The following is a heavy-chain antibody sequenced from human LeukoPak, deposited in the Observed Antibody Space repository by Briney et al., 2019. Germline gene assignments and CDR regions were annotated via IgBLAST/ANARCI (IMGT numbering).Heavy chain of an antibody. D-gene: IGHD3-10*01. V-gene: IGHV4-34*01. J-gene: IGHJ4*02. CDR2: INHSGST. CDR3: ARVKYYGSGAPYYFDY. CDR1: GGSFSGYY. Sequence: SETLSLTCAVYGGSFSGYYWSWIRQPPGKGLEWIGEINHSGSTNYNPSLKSRVTISVDTSKNQLSLKLSSVTAADTAVYYCARVKYYGSGAPYYFDYWGQGTLVTVSS.